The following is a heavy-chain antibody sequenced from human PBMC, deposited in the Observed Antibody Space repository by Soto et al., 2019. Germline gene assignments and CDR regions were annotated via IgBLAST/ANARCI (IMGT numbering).Heavy chain of an antibody. Sequence: QVQLQESGPGLVKPSGTLTLSCAVSGGSVSNNNWWSWVRQSPGNGLEWIGEIHHSGGTSHNPSLESRATLSVDTSKNELSLRLTYAAAADTAVYYCTKNSASALDYWGLGILVTVSS. CDR3: TKNSASALDY. CDR1: GGSVSNNNW. V-gene: IGHV4-4*02. D-gene: IGHD1-26*01. J-gene: IGHJ4*02. CDR2: IHHSGGT.